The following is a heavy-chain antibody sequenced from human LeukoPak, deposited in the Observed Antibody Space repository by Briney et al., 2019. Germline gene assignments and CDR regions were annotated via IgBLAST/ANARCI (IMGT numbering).Heavy chain of an antibody. CDR2: IETDGSAT. J-gene: IGHJ2*01. Sequence: QSGGSLRLSCTASGFTLSNYWMTWVRQAPGKGLEWVAEIETDGSATYYVDSMKGRFTVSRDNAANSLYLQMSNLGVEDTALYSCARAGVTNQLGETYRYFDLWGRGTLVTVSS. CDR1: GFTLSNYW. V-gene: IGHV3-7*01. D-gene: IGHD1-1*01. CDR3: ARAGVTNQLGETYRYFDL.